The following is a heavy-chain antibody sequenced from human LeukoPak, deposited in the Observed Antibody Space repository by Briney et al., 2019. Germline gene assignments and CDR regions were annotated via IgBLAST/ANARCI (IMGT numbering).Heavy chain of an antibody. V-gene: IGHV3-23*01. CDR1: GFTFSNYA. CDR2: LSGVGDST. CDR3: AKDYGSGPFFDY. J-gene: IGHJ4*02. D-gene: IGHD3-10*01. Sequence: PGGSLRLSCAASGFTFSNYAMSWVRQAPGKGLEWVSALSGVGDSTFYADSVKGRFTISRDNYKNTLYLQMNSLRAENAAIYYCAKDYGSGPFFDYWGQGTLVTVSS.